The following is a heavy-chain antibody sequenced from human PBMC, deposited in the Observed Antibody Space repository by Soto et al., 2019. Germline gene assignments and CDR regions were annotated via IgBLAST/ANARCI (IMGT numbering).Heavy chain of an antibody. CDR1: GFTFSNYA. Sequence: GGSLRLSCAASGFTFSNYAINWVRQAPGKGLEWVSTISGSGRSTYYADSVKGRFTISRDNSKNTLSLQMNSLRTEDTAVYFCAKGTAAGTWYNWFDSWGQGILVTVSS. V-gene: IGHV3-23*01. D-gene: IGHD6-13*01. CDR3: AKGTAAGTWYNWFDS. CDR2: ISGSGRST. J-gene: IGHJ5*01.